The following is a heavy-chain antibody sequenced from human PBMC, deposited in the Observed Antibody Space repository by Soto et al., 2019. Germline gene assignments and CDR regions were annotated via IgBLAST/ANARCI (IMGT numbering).Heavy chain of an antibody. CDR3: ARLSRITIFGVVIPSYNWFDP. V-gene: IGHV5-51*01. CDR2: IYPGDSDT. CDR1: GYSFTSYW. D-gene: IGHD3-3*01. J-gene: IGHJ5*02. Sequence: GESLKISCKGSGYSFTSYWIGWVRQMPGKGLEWMGIIYPGDSDTRYSPSFQGQVTISADKSISTAYLQWSSLKASEXAXYYCARLSRITIFGVVIPSYNWFDPWGQGTLVTVSS.